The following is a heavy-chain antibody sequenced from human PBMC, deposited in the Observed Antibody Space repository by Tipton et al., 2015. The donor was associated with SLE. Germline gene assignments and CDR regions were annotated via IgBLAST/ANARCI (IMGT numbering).Heavy chain of an antibody. CDR3: ARETYYYDSSGSEQYAVDV. CDR2: IYYSGST. Sequence: TLSLTCTVSGGSISSSSYYWGWIRQPPGKGLEWIGGIYYSGSTNYNPSLKSRVTMSVDTSKNQFSLKLSSVTAADTAVYYCARETYYYDSSGSEQYAVDVWGQGTMVTVSS. J-gene: IGHJ3*01. V-gene: IGHV4-39*07. CDR1: GGSISSSSYY. D-gene: IGHD3-22*01.